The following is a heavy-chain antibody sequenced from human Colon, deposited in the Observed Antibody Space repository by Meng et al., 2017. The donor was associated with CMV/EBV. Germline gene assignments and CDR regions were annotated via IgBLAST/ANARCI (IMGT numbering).Heavy chain of an antibody. CDR2: IYSGGSTT. CDR3: GKQLAAAGLCIDY. J-gene: IGHJ4*02. V-gene: IGHV3-23*03. CDR1: GLAVSGNY. D-gene: IGHD6-13*01. Sequence: GESLKISCEASGLAVSGNYMNWVRQAPGKGLEWVSVIYSGGSTTSYADSVKGRFTISRDNSRNMVYLQMNSLRAEDTAVYYCGKQLAAAGLCIDYWGQGTLVTVSS.